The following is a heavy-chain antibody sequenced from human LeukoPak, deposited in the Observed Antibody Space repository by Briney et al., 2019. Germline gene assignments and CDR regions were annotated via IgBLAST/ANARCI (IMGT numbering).Heavy chain of an antibody. V-gene: IGHV4-59*01. CDR2: IYYSGST. D-gene: IGHD5-18*01. J-gene: IGHJ4*02. CDR3: ARHNTAVVTDY. Sequence: SETLSLTCTVSGGSISSYYWSWIRQPPGKGLEWIGYIYYSGSTNYNPSLKSRVTISVDTSKNQFSLKLSSVTAADTAVYYWARHNTAVVTDYWGQGTLVTVSS. CDR1: GGSISSYY.